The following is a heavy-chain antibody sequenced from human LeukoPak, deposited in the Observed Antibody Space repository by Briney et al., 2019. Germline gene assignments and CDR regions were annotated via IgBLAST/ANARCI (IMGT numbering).Heavy chain of an antibody. D-gene: IGHD6-25*01. CDR1: GYTFTGYY. CDR3: ARVQGGYSSGFSEPFNP. V-gene: IGHV1-2*06. J-gene: IGHJ5*02. Sequence: ASVKVSCKASGYTFTGYYMHWVRQAPGQGLEWMGRINPNSGGTNYAQKFQGRVTMTRDTSISTAYMELSRLRSDDTAVYYCARVQGGYSSGFSEPFNPWGQGTLVTVSS. CDR2: INPNSGGT.